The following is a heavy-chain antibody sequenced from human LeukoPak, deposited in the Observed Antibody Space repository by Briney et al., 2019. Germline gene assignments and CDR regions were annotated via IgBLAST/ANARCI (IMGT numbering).Heavy chain of an antibody. CDR1: GYTFTGYY. V-gene: IGHV1-2*02. CDR3: ARDWTGSFSHYY. Sequence: ASVKVSCKASGYTFTGYYMHWVRQAPGQGLEWMGWINPNSGGTNYAQKFQGRVTMTRDTSISTAYMELSRLRSDDTAVYYCARDWTGSFSHYYWGQGTLVTVSS. CDR2: INPNSGGT. D-gene: IGHD3/OR15-3a*01. J-gene: IGHJ4*02.